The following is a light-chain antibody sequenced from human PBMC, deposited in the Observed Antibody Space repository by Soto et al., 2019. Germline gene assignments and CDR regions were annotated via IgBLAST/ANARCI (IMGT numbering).Light chain of an antibody. J-gene: IGKJ1*01. CDR3: QQYNSYSGT. CDR1: QSISIW. CDR2: DAS. V-gene: IGKV1-5*01. Sequence: DIQMTQSPSTLSASVGDRVTITYRASQSISIWLAWYQQKPGKAPKLLIYDASSLESGVPSRFSGSGSGTEFTLTISRLQPDDFAGYYCQQYNSYSGTFGQGTKVEIK.